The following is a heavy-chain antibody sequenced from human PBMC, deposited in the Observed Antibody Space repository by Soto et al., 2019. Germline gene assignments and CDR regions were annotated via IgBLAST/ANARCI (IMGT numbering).Heavy chain of an antibody. V-gene: IGHV6-1*01. Sequence: PSQTLSLTCAISGDSVSSNSAAWNWIRQSPSRGLEWLGRTYYRSKWYNDYAVSVKSRITINPDTSKNQFSLQLNSVTPEDTAVYYCARDQGSSSWCGHYYYYYYMDVWGKGTTVTVSS. CDR2: TYYRSKWYN. CDR3: ARDQGSSSWCGHYYYYYYMDV. CDR1: GDSVSSNSAA. J-gene: IGHJ6*03. D-gene: IGHD6-13*01.